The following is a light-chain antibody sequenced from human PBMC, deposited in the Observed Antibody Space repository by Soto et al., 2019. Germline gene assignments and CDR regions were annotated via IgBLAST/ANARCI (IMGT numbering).Light chain of an antibody. Sequence: EIVMTQSAATLSVSPGERATLSCRASQSVSNNLAWYQHKPGQAPSLLIYGASTRATGIPARFSGSGSGTEFTLTITSLQSEDFAVYYCQQRSNWPPTWTFGQGTKVDIK. CDR3: QQRSNWPPTWT. J-gene: IGKJ1*01. CDR2: GAS. CDR1: QSVSNN. V-gene: IGKV3-15*01.